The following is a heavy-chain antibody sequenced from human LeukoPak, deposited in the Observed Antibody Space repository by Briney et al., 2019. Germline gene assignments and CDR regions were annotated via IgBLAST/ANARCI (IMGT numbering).Heavy chain of an antibody. CDR3: ARQEVGYYGMDV. CDR1: GYSFTSYW. CDR2: IYPGDSDT. V-gene: IGHV5-51*01. D-gene: IGHD2-2*01. Sequence: GASLKISCKGSGYSFTSYWIGWVRQLPGKGLVWMGIIYPGDSDTRYSPSFQGQVTISADKSISTAYLQRSCLTAADTAMYYCARQEVGYYGMDVWGQGTTVTVSS. J-gene: IGHJ6*02.